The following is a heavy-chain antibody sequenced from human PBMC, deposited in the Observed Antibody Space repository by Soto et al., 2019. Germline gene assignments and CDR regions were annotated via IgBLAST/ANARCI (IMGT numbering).Heavy chain of an antibody. CDR2: ISGSGGST. Sequence: SGGSLRLSCAASGFIFSSYAMSWVRQAPGKGLEWVSAISGSGGSTYYADSVKGRFTISRDNSKNTLYLQMNSLRAEDTAVYYCARDYSSYGPFDYWGQGTLVTVSS. V-gene: IGHV3-23*01. J-gene: IGHJ4*02. CDR1: GFIFSSYA. D-gene: IGHD5-18*01. CDR3: ARDYSSYGPFDY.